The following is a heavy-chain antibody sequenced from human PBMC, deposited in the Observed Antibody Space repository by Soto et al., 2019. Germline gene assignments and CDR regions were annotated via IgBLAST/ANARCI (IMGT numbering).Heavy chain of an antibody. Sequence: GGSLRLSCAASGFTVSSNYMSWVRQAPGKGLEWVSVIYSGGSTYYADSVKGRFTISRDNSKNTLYLQMSSLRAEDTAVYYCARGSAISSEPFDPWGQGTLVTVSS. CDR3: ARGSAISSEPFDP. D-gene: IGHD2-21*01. J-gene: IGHJ5*02. V-gene: IGHV3-53*01. CDR2: IYSGGST. CDR1: GFTVSSNY.